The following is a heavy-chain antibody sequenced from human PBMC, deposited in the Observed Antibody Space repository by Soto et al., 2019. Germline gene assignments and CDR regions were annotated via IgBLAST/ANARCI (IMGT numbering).Heavy chain of an antibody. CDR2: ISAYNGNT. V-gene: IGHV1-18*01. CDR1: GYTFTSYG. J-gene: IGHJ3*02. D-gene: IGHD3-16*02. Sequence: QVQLVQSGAEVKKPGASVKVSCKASGYTFTSYGISWVRQAPGQGLEWMGWISAYNGNTNYAQKLQGRVTMTTDTSTSTADMELRSLRSDDTAVYYCARGTYDYVWGSYRYSDAFDIWGQGTMVTVSS. CDR3: ARGTYDYVWGSYRYSDAFDI.